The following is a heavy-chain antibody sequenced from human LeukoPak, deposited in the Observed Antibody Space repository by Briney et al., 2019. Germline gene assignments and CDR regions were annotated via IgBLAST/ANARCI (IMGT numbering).Heavy chain of an antibody. D-gene: IGHD6-19*01. Sequence: GGSLRLSCAASGFTFSSYAMSWVRQAPGKGLEWVSSISSSSSYIYYADSVRGRFTISRDNAKNSLYLQMNSLRAEDTAVYYCARYSSGWTQSFWGQGTLVTVSS. CDR3: ARYSSGWTQSF. CDR2: ISSSSSYI. CDR1: GFTFSSYA. V-gene: IGHV3-21*01. J-gene: IGHJ4*02.